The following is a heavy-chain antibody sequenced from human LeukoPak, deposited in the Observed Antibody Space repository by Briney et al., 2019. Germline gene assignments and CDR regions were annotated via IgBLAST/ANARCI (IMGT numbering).Heavy chain of an antibody. Sequence: QPAGSLTLSCAASGFTFNIYAMSWVRQAPGKGLEGVSSISSDARRTYYAESEKGRFTISRDNTKHTVYLQMNSPEAGDTAVYSCAKGGHRAVDYFDPWGQGTLVTVSS. V-gene: IGHV3-23*01. J-gene: IGHJ5*02. CDR3: AKGGHRAVDYFDP. D-gene: IGHD6-19*01. CDR1: GFTFNIYA. CDR2: ISSDARRT.